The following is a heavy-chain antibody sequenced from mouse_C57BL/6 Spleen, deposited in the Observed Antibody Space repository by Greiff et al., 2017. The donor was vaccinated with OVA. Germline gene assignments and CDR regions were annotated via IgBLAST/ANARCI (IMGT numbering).Heavy chain of an antibody. CDR1: GYAFSSYW. Sequence: VKLMESGAELVKPGASVKISCKASGYAFSSYWMNWVKQRPGKGLEWIGQIYPGDGDTNYNGKFKGKATLTADKSSSTAYMQRSSLTSEDSAVYFCARGGTYYSNYVGWFAYWGQGTLVTVSA. J-gene: IGHJ3*01. CDR3: ARGGTYYSNYVGWFAY. CDR2: IYPGDGDT. D-gene: IGHD2-5*01. V-gene: IGHV1-80*01.